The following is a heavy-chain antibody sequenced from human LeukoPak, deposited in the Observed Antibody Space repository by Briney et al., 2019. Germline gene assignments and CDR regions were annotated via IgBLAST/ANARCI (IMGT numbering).Heavy chain of an antibody. J-gene: IGHJ6*03. CDR2: IKQDGSEK. CDR3: AKTSRRSTSCYAGLCYYYYMDV. V-gene: IGHV3-7*03. Sequence: GGSLRLSCAGSGFSFNSYWMTWVRQAPGKGLEWVANIKQDGSEKNYVDSVKGRFTISRDNSKNTLYLQMNSLRAEDTAVYYCAKTSRRSTSCYAGLCYYYYMDVWGKGTTVTISS. CDR1: GFSFNSYW. D-gene: IGHD2-2*01.